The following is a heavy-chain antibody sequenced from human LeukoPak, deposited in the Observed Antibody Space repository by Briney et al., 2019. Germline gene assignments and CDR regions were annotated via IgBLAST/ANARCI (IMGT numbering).Heavy chain of an antibody. CDR2: MYSGGST. D-gene: IGHD3-22*01. CDR1: GFTVSSNY. Sequence: GGSLRLSCAASGFTVSSNYMSWVRQAPGKGLEWVSVMYSGGSTYYADSVKGRFTISRDNSKNTLYLEMNSLGADDTAVYYCARPNYYDGSAFYYYFYGMDVWGPGTTVTVSS. J-gene: IGHJ6*02. CDR3: ARPNYYDGSAFYYYFYGMDV. V-gene: IGHV3-53*05.